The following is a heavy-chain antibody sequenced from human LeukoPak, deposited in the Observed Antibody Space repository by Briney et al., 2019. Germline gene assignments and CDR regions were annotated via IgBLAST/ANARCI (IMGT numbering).Heavy chain of an antibody. CDR3: AREGRGVSAGMDV. D-gene: IGHD2-8*01. CDR1: GGSISNYY. Sequence: SETLSLTCTVSGGSISNYYWRWIRQPPGKGLEWIGYIYYSGSTNYNPSLKSRVTISVDTSKNHSSLKLSSGTAADTAVYYWAREGRGVSAGMDVWGEGTTVTVSS. CDR2: IYYSGST. J-gene: IGHJ6*04. V-gene: IGHV4-59*01.